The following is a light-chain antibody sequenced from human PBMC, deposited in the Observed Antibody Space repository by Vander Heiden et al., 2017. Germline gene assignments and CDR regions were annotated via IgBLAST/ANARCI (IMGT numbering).Light chain of an antibody. J-gene: IGKJ4*01. CDR1: QRVSSY. V-gene: IGKV3-11*01. CDR2: DAS. Sequence: EIVLTQSPATLSLSPGDRATLPCRASQRVSSYLAWYQQKPGQAPRLLIFDASNRATGIPARFSGSGAGTNFTLTISSLGPEDFAVYYCQQRSNWPPFTFGGGTKVEIK. CDR3: QQRSNWPPFT.